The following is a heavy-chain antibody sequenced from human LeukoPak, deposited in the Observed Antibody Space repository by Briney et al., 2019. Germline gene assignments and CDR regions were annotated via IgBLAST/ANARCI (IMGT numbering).Heavy chain of an antibody. CDR3: ARHQTSSDAFDI. Sequence: GESLKISWKGFGYRFTSYWIGWGRQMPGKGLGWMGVIYPGDSDTRYSPSFQGQVTISADKSISTAYLQWSSLKASDTAMYYCARHQTSSDAFDIWGQGTMVTVSS. V-gene: IGHV5-51*01. CDR2: IYPGDSDT. CDR1: GYRFTSYW. D-gene: IGHD6-6*01. J-gene: IGHJ3*02.